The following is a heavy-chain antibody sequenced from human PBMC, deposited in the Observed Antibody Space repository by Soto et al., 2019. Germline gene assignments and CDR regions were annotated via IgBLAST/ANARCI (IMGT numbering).Heavy chain of an antibody. CDR2: VFFSGST. Sequence: PSETLSLTCTVSGGSINSDYWSWIRQSPGKGLEWIGYVFFSGSTNYNHSFKSRVTISVDTSKNQIYLRVTSVTAADTAVYYCARGPPMYNWIYWGQGTLVTVSS. CDR1: GGSINSDY. D-gene: IGHD1-20*01. V-gene: IGHV4-59*01. J-gene: IGHJ4*02. CDR3: ARGPPMYNWIY.